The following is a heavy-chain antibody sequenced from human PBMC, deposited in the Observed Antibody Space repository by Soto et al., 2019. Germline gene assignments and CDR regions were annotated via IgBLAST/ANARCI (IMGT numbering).Heavy chain of an antibody. CDR3: AAERGYSYGLDY. J-gene: IGHJ4*02. Sequence: EVQLVESGGGLVQPGGSLRLSCAASGFTFSSYWMHWVRQAPGKGLLWVSRINSDGSTTTYADSVKGRFTISRDNAKNTLYLQMSSLRAEETAVYYCAAERGYSYGLDYWGQGTLVTVSS. CDR1: GFTFSSYW. V-gene: IGHV3-74*01. D-gene: IGHD5-18*01. CDR2: INSDGSTT.